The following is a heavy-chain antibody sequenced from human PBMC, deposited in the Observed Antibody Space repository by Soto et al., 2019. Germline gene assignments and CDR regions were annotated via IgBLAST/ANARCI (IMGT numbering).Heavy chain of an antibody. V-gene: IGHV5-51*01. CDR1: GYRFNSYW. D-gene: IGHD5-12*01. Sequence: GESLKISCKGSGYRFNSYWIAWVRQMPGKGLELMGIIYSGDSEIRYSPSFQGQVTISADKSNNTAYLQWSSLKASDTAIYYCARRGISGYEGSYYYYMDVWGKGTTVTVSS. CDR2: IYSGDSEI. J-gene: IGHJ6*03. CDR3: ARRGISGYEGSYYYYMDV.